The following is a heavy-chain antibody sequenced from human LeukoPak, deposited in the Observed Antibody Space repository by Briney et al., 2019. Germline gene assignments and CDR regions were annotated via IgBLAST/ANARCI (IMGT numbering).Heavy chain of an antibody. J-gene: IGHJ4*02. V-gene: IGHV3-15*01. D-gene: IGHD2-21*02. CDR1: GFTFSNAW. Sequence: PGGSLRLSCAASGFTFSNAWMSWVRQAPGKGLEWVGRIKSKTDGGTTDYAAPVKGRFTISRDDSKNTLYLQMNSLKTEDTAVYYCTGKARVTGLFDYWGQGTLVTVSS. CDR3: TGKARVTGLFDY. CDR2: IKSKTDGGTT.